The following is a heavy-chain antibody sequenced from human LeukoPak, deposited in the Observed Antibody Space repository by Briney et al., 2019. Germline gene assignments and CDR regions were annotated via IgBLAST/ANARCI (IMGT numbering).Heavy chain of an antibody. D-gene: IGHD6-13*01. CDR3: ARGGYTSSWYISRDY. J-gene: IGHJ4*02. Sequence: GGCLRLSCAASAFTFSRYWMTWVRQAPGKWLEWVANTKEDGSEKYYVDSVKGRFSISRDNTKNSLYLQMSSLRAEDTAVYYCARGGYTSSWYISRDYWGQGTLVTVSS. V-gene: IGHV3-7*01. CDR2: TKEDGSEK. CDR1: AFTFSRYW.